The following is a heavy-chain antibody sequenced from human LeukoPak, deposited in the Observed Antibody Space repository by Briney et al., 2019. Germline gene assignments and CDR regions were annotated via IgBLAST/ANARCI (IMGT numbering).Heavy chain of an antibody. V-gene: IGHV4-59*01. CDR3: AKVPSSSWYVGPYFDY. J-gene: IGHJ4*02. CDR1: GGSISSYY. D-gene: IGHD6-13*01. Sequence: SETLSLTCTVSGGSISSYYWSWIRQPPGKGLEWIGYIYYSGSTNYNPSLKSRVTISVDTSKNQFSLKLSSVTAADTAVYYCAKVPSSSWYVGPYFDYWGQGTLVTVSS. CDR2: IYYSGST.